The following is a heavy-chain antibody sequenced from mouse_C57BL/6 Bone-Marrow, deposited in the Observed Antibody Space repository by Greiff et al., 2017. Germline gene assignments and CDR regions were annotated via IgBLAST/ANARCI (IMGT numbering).Heavy chain of an antibody. CDR3: ARGRCGFAY. V-gene: IGHV5-17*01. CDR1: GFTFSDYG. CDR2: ISSGSSTI. J-gene: IGHJ3*01. Sequence: EVKLMESGGGLVKPGGSLTLSCAASGFTFSDYGMNWVRQAPEKGLEWVAYISSGSSTIYYADTVKGRFTISRDNAKNTLFLQMTSLTSEDTAMYYCARGRCGFAYWGQGTLVTVSA.